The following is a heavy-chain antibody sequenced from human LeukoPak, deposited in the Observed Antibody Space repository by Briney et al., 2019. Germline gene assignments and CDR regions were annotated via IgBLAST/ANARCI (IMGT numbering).Heavy chain of an antibody. CDR2: IYPGDSDT. V-gene: IGHV5-51*01. Sequence: GESLKISCKGSGYIFTNYWIGWVRQMPGKGLEWMGIIYPGDSDTRYSPSFQGQVTISADKSISTAYLKWSSLKASDTAMYYCARSPPSSYCTSTSCYPRHFDYWGQGTLVTVSS. CDR1: GYIFTNYW. J-gene: IGHJ4*02. CDR3: ARSPPSSYCTSTSCYPRHFDY. D-gene: IGHD2-2*01.